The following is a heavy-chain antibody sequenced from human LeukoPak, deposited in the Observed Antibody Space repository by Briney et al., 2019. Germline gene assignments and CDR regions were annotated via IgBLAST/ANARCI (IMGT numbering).Heavy chain of an antibody. V-gene: IGHV4-59*12. CDR1: GGSISSYY. CDR2: IYYSGST. D-gene: IGHD3-10*01. CDR3: ASNFYGSGRKRDY. J-gene: IGHJ4*02. Sequence: SETLSLTCTVSGGSISSYYWSWIRQPPGKGLEWIGYIYYSGSTNYNPSLKSRVTISVDTSKNQFSLKLSSVTAADTAVYYCASNFYGSGRKRDYWGQGTLVTVSS.